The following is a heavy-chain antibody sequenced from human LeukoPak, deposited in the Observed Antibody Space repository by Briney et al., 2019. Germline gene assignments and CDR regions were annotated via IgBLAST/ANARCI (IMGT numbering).Heavy chain of an antibody. D-gene: IGHD2-2*01. CDR2: IIPIFGTA. CDR1: GGTFSSYA. Sequence: SVKVSCKASGGTFSSYAISWVRQAPGQGLEWMGGIIPIFGTANYAQKFQGRVTITADESTSTAYMELSSLRSEDTAVYYCARVQDCSSTSCYAYYFDYWGQGTLVTVSS. CDR3: ARVQDCSSTSCYAYYFDY. V-gene: IGHV1-69*13. J-gene: IGHJ4*02.